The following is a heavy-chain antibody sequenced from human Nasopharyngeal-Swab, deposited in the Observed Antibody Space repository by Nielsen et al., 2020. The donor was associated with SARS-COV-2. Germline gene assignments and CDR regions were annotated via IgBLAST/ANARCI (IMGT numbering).Heavy chain of an antibody. D-gene: IGHD3-16*01. J-gene: IGHJ6*03. Sequence: SETLSLTCTVSGGSISSGDYYWSWIRQPPGKGLEWIGYIYYSGSTHYNPSLKSRVTISVDTSKNQFSLKLSSVTAADTAVYYCARGGAGYYYYMDVWGKGTTVTVSS. V-gene: IGHV4-30-4*01. CDR3: ARGGAGYYYYMDV. CDR1: GGSISSGDYY. CDR2: IYYSGST.